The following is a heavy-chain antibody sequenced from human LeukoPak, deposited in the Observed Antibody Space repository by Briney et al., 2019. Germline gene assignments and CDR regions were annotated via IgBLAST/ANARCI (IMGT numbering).Heavy chain of an antibody. CDR3: ARENDAFDI. CDR1: GGSVSSGSYY. V-gene: IGHV4-61*01. Sequence: KSSETLSLTCTVSGGSVSSGSYYWNWIRQPPGKGLEWIGYIYYSGSTNYNPSLKSRVTISVDTSKNQFSLKLSSVTAADTAVYYCARENDAFDIWGQGTMVTVSS. CDR2: IYYSGST. J-gene: IGHJ3*02.